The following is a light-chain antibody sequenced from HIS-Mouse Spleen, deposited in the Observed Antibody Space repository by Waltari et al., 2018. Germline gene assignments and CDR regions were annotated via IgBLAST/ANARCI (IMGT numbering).Light chain of an antibody. CDR3: AAWDDSLNGWV. CDR1: SSNIGSNT. Sequence: QSVLTQPPSASGTPGQRVTISCSGSSSNIGSNTVNWYQQLPGTAPKLLICSNHRRPSGVPDRFSGSKSGTSASLAISGLQSEDEADYYCAAWDDSLNGWVFGGGTKLTVL. V-gene: IGLV1-44*01. J-gene: IGLJ3*02. CDR2: SNH.